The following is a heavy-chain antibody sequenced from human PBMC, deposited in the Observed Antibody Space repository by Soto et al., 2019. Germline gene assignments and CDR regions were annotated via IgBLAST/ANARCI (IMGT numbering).Heavy chain of an antibody. Sequence: SDTLSLTCAVYGESFSGYYCRWIRQPPGRGLEWMGEIIHSRSSNYTTSHKRRVTISVDSYKNQFCLKLSSVTAADTAMYYCARHEQVCYYYYGLDVWGQGTAVTVSS. J-gene: IGHJ6*02. CDR2: IIHSRSS. V-gene: IGHV4-34*12. CDR3: ARHEQVCYYYYGLDV. D-gene: IGHD3-16*01. CDR1: GESFSGYY.